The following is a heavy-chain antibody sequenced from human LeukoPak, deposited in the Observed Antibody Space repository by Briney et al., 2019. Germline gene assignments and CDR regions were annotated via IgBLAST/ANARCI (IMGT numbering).Heavy chain of an antibody. D-gene: IGHD3-22*01. CDR3: ARVRARITMIVVVTDNWFDP. CDR2: INHSGST. CDR1: GGSFGGYY. V-gene: IGHV4-34*01. Sequence: SETLSLTCAVYGGSFGGYYWSWIRQPPGKGLEWIGEINHSGSTNYNPSLKSRVTISVDTSKNQFSLKLSSVTAADTAVYYCARVRARITMIVVVTDNWFDPWGQGTLVTVSS. J-gene: IGHJ5*02.